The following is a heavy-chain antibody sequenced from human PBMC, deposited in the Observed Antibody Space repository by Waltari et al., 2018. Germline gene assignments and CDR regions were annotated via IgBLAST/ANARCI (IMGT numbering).Heavy chain of an antibody. CDR2: SYYSGST. Sequence: QLQLQESGPGLVKPSETLSLTCTVSGGSISSSSYYWGWIRQPPGKGLEWVGSSYYSGSTYYNPSLKSRVTISVDTSKNQFSLKLSSVTAADTAVYYCARPAVVNYYYYYMDVWGKGTTVTVSS. J-gene: IGHJ6*03. CDR3: ARPAVVNYYYYYMDV. V-gene: IGHV4-39*01. CDR1: GGSISSSSYY.